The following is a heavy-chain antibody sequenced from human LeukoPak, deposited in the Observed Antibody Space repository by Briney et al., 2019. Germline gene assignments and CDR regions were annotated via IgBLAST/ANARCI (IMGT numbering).Heavy chain of an antibody. D-gene: IGHD3-10*02. Sequence: GGSLRLSCAASGFTFSSYWMHWVRQAPGKGLEWVAVILYDGTMKYYADSVKGRFTISRDNSQNTLYLQMNILRAEDTAVYYCAELGITMIGGVWGKGTTVTISS. CDR2: ILYDGTMK. J-gene: IGHJ6*04. CDR3: AELGITMIGGV. CDR1: GFTFSSYW. V-gene: IGHV3-30*18.